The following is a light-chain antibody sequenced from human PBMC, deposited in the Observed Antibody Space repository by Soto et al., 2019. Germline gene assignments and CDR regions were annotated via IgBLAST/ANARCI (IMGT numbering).Light chain of an antibody. Sequence: EIVLTQSPATLSLSPGERATLSCRASQSVSSSNLAWYQQKPGQAPRLVLSGASSRAAGLPDRFSGSGSGTDFTLPISRLEPEDLAVYYCQHYDDSPPRYTFGQGTKLEIK. V-gene: IGKV3-20*01. CDR2: GAS. CDR1: QSVSSSN. J-gene: IGKJ2*01. CDR3: QHYDDSPPRYT.